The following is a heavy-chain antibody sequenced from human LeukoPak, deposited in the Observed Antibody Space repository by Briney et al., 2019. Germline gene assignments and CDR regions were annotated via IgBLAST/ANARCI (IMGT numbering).Heavy chain of an antibody. CDR2: ISGSGGAT. J-gene: IGHJ4*02. CDR3: AGQWLVRRYFDF. CDR1: GFTFSSYA. V-gene: IGHV3-23*01. Sequence: GGSLRLSCAASGFTFSSYAMSWVRQAPGKGLEWVSAISGSGGATYYADSVKGRFTISRDNSKNTLDLQMFSLRAEDTAVYYCAGQWLVRRYFDFWGQGTLVTVSS. D-gene: IGHD6-19*01.